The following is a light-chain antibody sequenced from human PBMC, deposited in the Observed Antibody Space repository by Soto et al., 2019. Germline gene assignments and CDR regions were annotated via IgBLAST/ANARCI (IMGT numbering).Light chain of an antibody. J-gene: IGLJ3*02. CDR2: SIH. Sequence: QSVLTQPPSASGTPGQRVTISCSGSGSNIGSVTVNWSHHLPGTAPKLLIYSIHERPSGVPDRFSGSRSGTSASLAISGLQSEDEADYYCAAWDDSLNGWVFGGGTKLTVL. CDR1: GSNIGSVT. V-gene: IGLV1-44*01. CDR3: AAWDDSLNGWV.